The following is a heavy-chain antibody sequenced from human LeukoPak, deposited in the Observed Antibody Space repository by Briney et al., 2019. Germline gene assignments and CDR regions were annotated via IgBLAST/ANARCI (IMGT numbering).Heavy chain of an antibody. V-gene: IGHV3-23*01. CDR3: AKDRLGITAAGTSDY. J-gene: IGHJ4*02. CDR2: ISGSGGST. Sequence: GGSLRLSCAASGFTFSSYAMSWVRQAPGKGLEWVSAISGSGGSTYYADSVKGRFTISRDNSKNTLYLQMNSLRAEDTAVYYCAKDRLGITAAGTSDYWGQGTLVTVSS. CDR1: GFTFSSYA. D-gene: IGHD6-13*01.